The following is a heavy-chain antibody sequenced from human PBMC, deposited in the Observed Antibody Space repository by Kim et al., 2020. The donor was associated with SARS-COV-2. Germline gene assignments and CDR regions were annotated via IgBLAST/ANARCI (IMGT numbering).Heavy chain of an antibody. D-gene: IGHD5-12*01. CDR2: IYYSGST. CDR1: GGSISSGDYY. J-gene: IGHJ4*02. V-gene: IGHV4-30-4*01. CDR3: ARVGSGYDYVDPIFDY. Sequence: SETLSLTCTVSGGSISSGDYYWSWIRQPPGKGLEWIGYIYYSGSTYYNPSLKSRVTISVDTSKNQFSLKLSSVTAADTAVYYCARVGSGYDYVDPIFDYWGQGTLVTVSS.